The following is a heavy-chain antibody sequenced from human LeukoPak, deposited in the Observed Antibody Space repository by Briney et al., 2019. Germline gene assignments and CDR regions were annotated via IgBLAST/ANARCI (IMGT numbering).Heavy chain of an antibody. J-gene: IGHJ3*02. Sequence: PGGSLRLSCAASGFTFSSYGMSWVRQAPGKGLEWVSAISGSGGSTYYADSVKGRFTISRDNSKNTLYLQMNSLRAEDTAVYYCAKYPGFFSHAFDIWGQGTMVTVSS. CDR1: GFTFSSYG. CDR3: AKYPGFFSHAFDI. D-gene: IGHD3-9*01. CDR2: ISGSGGST. V-gene: IGHV3-23*01.